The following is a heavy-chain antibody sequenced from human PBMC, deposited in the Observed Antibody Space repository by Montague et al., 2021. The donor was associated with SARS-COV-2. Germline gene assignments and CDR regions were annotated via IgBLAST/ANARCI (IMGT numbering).Heavy chain of an antibody. D-gene: IGHD2-8*01. J-gene: IGHJ4*02. CDR1: GGSISSSSYY. CDR3: TLMVSAQVYYFDY. CDR2: IFYSGST. Sequence: SETLSLTCTVSGGSISSSSYYWGWIRQPPGKGLEWIGSIFYSGSTDYHPFLKSRVTISVDTSKNLFSLKLTFVTAADTAVYYCTLMVSAQVYYFDYWGQGTLVTVSS. V-gene: IGHV4-39*01.